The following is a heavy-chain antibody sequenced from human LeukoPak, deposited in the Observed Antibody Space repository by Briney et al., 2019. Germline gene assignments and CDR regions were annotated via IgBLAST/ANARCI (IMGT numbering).Heavy chain of an antibody. CDR3: ARRYCSSTSCYKSLEDY. Sequence: SVKVSCKASGGTFSSYAISWVRQAPGQGLEWMGGIIPIFGTANHAQKFQGRVTITADESTSTAYMELSSLRSEDTAVYYCARRYCSSTSCYKSLEDYWGQGTLVTVSS. D-gene: IGHD2-2*02. CDR1: GGTFSSYA. J-gene: IGHJ4*02. V-gene: IGHV1-69*01. CDR2: IIPIFGTA.